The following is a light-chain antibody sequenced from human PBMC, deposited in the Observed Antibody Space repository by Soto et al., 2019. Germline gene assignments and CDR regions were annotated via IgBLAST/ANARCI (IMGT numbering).Light chain of an antibody. V-gene: IGKV1-33*01. J-gene: IGKJ2*01. CDR1: KDITYY. CDR3: QQYCNLPLT. CDR2: DAS. Sequence: DISMAQSPSSLSASVGDRVTITCQASKDITYYLNWYQQKPGKAPKLLIYDASSLETGVPLRFTGGGSGTNFTFTISGLQPEDIASYYCQQYCNLPLTFGQGTMVEFK.